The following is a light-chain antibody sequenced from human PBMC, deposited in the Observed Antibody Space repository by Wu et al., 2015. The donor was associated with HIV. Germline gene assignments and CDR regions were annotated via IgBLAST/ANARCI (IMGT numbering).Light chain of an antibody. J-gene: IGKJ1*01. CDR3: QQYYSFPRT. CDR1: ESIDSS. CDR2: DAS. Sequence: EVVLTQSPDTLSLSPGERATLSCRATESIDSSLAWYQQRPGQAPRLLIYDASNRAAGVPARFSGSGSETDYTLTISSLEPEDFATYYCQQYYSFPRTFGQGTKVEIK. V-gene: IGKV3-11*01.